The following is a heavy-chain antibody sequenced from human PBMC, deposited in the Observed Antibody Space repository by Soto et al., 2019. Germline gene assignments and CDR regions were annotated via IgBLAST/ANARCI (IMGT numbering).Heavy chain of an antibody. CDR2: IWYDGTNK. Sequence: IWYDGTNKYYADSVKGRFTISRDNSKNTLYLHMNTLRAEDTAVYYCARSLGMAAMDYWGQGTLVTVSS. J-gene: IGHJ4*02. CDR3: ARSLGMAAMDY. V-gene: IGHV3-33*03. D-gene: IGHD2-2*01.